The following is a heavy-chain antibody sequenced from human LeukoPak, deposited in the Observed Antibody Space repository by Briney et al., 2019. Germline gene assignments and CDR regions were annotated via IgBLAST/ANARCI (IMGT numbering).Heavy chain of an antibody. CDR3: ARRAGAYSHPYDY. CDR1: GYTFTGYD. CDR2: INPKSGGT. D-gene: IGHD4/OR15-4a*01. V-gene: IGHV1-2*02. J-gene: IGHJ4*02. Sequence: ASVKVSCEAYGYTFTGYDLHWVRQAPGQGLEWMGWINPKSGGTKYAQKFQGRVTMTRDTSISTAYMELSRLRAEDTAVYYCARRAGAYSHPYDYWGQGTLVTVSS.